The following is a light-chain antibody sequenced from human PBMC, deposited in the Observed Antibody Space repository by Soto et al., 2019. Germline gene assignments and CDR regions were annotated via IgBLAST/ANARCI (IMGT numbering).Light chain of an antibody. CDR1: SSDVGSHNL. Sequence: QSVLTQPASVSGSPGQSITISCTGTSSDVGSHNLVSWYQQDPGKAPKLMIYEVSDRPSGVSNRFSGSKSGNTASLTISGLQAEDEADYYCSSYTNNSTYVFGSGTKVTVL. CDR3: SSYTNNSTYV. V-gene: IGLV2-14*02. J-gene: IGLJ1*01. CDR2: EVS.